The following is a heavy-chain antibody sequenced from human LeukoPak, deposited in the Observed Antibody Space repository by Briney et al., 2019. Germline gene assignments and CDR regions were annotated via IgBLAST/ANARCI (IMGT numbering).Heavy chain of an antibody. Sequence: SETLSLTCAVSGYSISRGYHWGWIRQPPGKGLEWIGSIHHSGSTYYNSSLKSRVTISVDTSKNQFSLKVSSVTVADTAVYYCARVNWNPDYWGQGTLVTVSS. D-gene: IGHD1-1*01. CDR3: ARVNWNPDY. V-gene: IGHV4-38-2*01. CDR2: IHHSGST. CDR1: GYSISRGYH. J-gene: IGHJ4*02.